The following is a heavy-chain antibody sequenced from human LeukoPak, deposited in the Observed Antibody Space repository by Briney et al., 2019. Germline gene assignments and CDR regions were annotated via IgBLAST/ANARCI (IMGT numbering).Heavy chain of an antibody. Sequence: SETLSLTCTVFGGSISGYYWNWIRQPPGKGLEWIGYIYYTGSTNYNPSLKSRVTISVDTSKNQFSLKLSSVTATDTAVYYCARGGYASGWYLDYWGQGTLVTVSS. J-gene: IGHJ4*02. CDR2: IYYTGST. CDR3: ARGGYASGWYLDY. CDR1: GGSISGYY. D-gene: IGHD6-19*01. V-gene: IGHV4-59*01.